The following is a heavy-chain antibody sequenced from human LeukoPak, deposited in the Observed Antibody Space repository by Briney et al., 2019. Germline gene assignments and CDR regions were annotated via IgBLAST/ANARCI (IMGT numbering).Heavy chain of an antibody. D-gene: IGHD2-15*01. V-gene: IGHV4-4*07. CDR3: ARASPCGGSCYYYGMDV. CDR2: IYTSGST. CDR1: GGSISSYY. J-gene: IGHJ6*02. Sequence: SETLSLTCTVSGGSISSYYWSWIRLPAGKGLEWIGRIYTSGSTNYNPSLKSRVTMSVDTSKNQFSLKLSSVTAADTAVYYCARASPCGGSCYYYGMDVWGQGTTVTVSS.